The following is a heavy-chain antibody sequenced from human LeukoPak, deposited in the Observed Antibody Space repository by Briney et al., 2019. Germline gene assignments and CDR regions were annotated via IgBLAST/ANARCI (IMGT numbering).Heavy chain of an antibody. CDR2: ISGDANTI. CDR3: ARDEGGSSSEDIGLG. Sequence: GGSLRLSCVASGFIFSDHEMNWVRQTPEKGLEWIAYISGDANTIFYRDSVRGRVTISRDYTKNSLYLQMDSLRVEDTAVYYCARDEGGSSSEDIGLGWGQGTLVTVSS. J-gene: IGHJ4*02. CDR1: GFIFSDHE. V-gene: IGHV3-48*03. D-gene: IGHD6-6*01.